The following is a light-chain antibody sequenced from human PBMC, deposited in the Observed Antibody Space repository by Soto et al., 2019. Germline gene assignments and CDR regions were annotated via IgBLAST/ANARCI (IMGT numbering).Light chain of an antibody. CDR1: QSVSSSY. Sequence: EIVLTQSPGTLPLSPGERATLSCRASQSVSSSYLAWYQQKPGQAPRLLIYGASSRATGIPDRFSGSGSGTDFTLTISSLQAEDVAVYYCQQYYSTPLTFGGGTKVDI. V-gene: IGKV3-20*01. J-gene: IGKJ4*01. CDR2: GAS. CDR3: QQYYSTPLT.